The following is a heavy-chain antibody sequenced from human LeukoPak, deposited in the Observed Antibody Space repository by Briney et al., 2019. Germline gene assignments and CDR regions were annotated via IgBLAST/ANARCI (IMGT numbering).Heavy chain of an antibody. D-gene: IGHD4-17*01. CDR2: ISSSSSYI. J-gene: IGHJ4*02. CDR1: GFTFSSYS. V-gene: IGHV3-21*01. CDR3: ARVSGLLHGDYWAGY. Sequence: GGSLRLSCAASGFTFSSYSMNWVRQAPGKGLEWVSSISSSSSYIYYADSVKGRFTISRDNAKNSLYLQMNSLRAEDTAVYYCARVSGLLHGDYWAGYWGQGTLVTVSS.